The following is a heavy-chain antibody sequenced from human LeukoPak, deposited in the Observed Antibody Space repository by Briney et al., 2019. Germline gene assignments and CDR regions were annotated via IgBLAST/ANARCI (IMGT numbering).Heavy chain of an antibody. CDR3: ARGGNWFDT. Sequence: SETLSLTCTVSGGSISSFYWSWIRQPPGKGLEWIGYIYYSGSTNYNPSLKSRVTISVDTSKNQFSLKLNSVTAADTAVYYCARGGNWFDTWGQGTLGTVSS. J-gene: IGHJ5*02. V-gene: IGHV4-59*01. CDR2: IYYSGST. CDR1: GGSISSFY.